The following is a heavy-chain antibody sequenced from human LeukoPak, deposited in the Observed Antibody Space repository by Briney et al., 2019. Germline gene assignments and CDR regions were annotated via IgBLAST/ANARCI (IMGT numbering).Heavy chain of an antibody. CDR3: ARPFSGTNPMDV. D-gene: IGHD1-7*01. CDR1: GYTFTNYW. V-gene: IGHV5-51*01. CDR2: IYPGDSDT. J-gene: IGHJ6*02. Sequence: NHGEPLKISCKGSGYTFTNYWIGWVRQMPGKGLEWMGIIYPGDSDTKYSPSFQGQVTISADKSISTAYLQWRSLKASDTAIYYCARPFSGTNPMDVWGQGTTVIVSS.